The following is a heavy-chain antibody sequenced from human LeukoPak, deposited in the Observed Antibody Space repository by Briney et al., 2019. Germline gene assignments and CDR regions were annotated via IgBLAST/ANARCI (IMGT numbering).Heavy chain of an antibody. J-gene: IGHJ4*02. D-gene: IGHD3-16*02. CDR3: ARESLYYDYVWGSYRYTYFDY. CDR1: GGTFSSYA. CDR2: IIPIFGTA. V-gene: IGHV1-69*13. Sequence: ASVKVSCKASGGTFSSYAISWMRQAPGQGLEWMGGIIPIFGTANYAQKFQGRVTITADESTSTAYMELSSLRSEDTAVYYCARESLYYDYVWGSYRYTYFDYWGQGALVTVSS.